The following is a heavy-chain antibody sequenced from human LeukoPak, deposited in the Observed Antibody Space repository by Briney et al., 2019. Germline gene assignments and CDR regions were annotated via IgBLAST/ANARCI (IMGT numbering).Heavy chain of an antibody. Sequence: GGSLRLSCATSGFIFNRYWMSWVRQAPGKGLEWVANINQDESEKNYVDSVKGRFTISRDNAKNSLDLQMNSLRAEDTAVYYCARYGNGEWLAHYAFDVWGQGTMVTVSS. CDR3: ARYGNGEWLAHYAFDV. J-gene: IGHJ3*01. CDR1: GFIFNRYW. D-gene: IGHD6-19*01. V-gene: IGHV3-7*01. CDR2: INQDESEK.